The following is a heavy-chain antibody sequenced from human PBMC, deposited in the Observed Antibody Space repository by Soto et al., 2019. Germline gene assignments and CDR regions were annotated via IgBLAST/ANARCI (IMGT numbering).Heavy chain of an antibody. CDR1: GFTFSSYA. V-gene: IGHV3-23*01. CDR2: ITTDGGST. D-gene: IGHD6-13*01. J-gene: IGHJ4*02. Sequence: EVQLLESGGGLVQPGGSLRLSCAASGFTFSSYAMGWVRQAPGKGLEWVSIITTDGGSTYYADSVKGRFTISRDNSKNTLYMEMNSLRAEDTAVYFCAKKETPGTAYFDFWGQGTLVTVSS. CDR3: AKKETPGTAYFDF.